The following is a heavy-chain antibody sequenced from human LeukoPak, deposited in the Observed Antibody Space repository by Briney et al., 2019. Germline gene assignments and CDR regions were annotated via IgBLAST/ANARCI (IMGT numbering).Heavy chain of an antibody. D-gene: IGHD3-3*01. CDR3: ARVDHYDFWSGSYYFDY. CDR1: GFTVSSNY. J-gene: IGHJ4*02. V-gene: IGHV3-66*01. CDR2: IYSGGST. Sequence: GGSLRLSCAASGFTVSSNYMSWVRQAPGKGLEWVSVIYSGGSTYYADSVKGRFTISRDNAKNTLYLQMNSLRAEDTAVYYCARVDHYDFWSGSYYFDYWGQGTLVTVSS.